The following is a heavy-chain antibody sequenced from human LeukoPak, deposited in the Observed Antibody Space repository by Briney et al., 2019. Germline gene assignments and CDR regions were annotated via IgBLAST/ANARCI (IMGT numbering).Heavy chain of an antibody. CDR3: VRGKSSGYHDY. CDR2: TRNKANSYST. CDR1: GFTLSDHY. V-gene: IGHV3-72*01. D-gene: IGHD3-22*01. Sequence: PGGSLRLSCGASGFTLSDHYMDWVRQTPGKGLEWVGRTRNKANSYSTEYDASVKGRVTISRDDSNNSLHLQMSSLKIEDTAVYYCVRGKSSGYHDYWGQGTLVTVSS. J-gene: IGHJ4*02.